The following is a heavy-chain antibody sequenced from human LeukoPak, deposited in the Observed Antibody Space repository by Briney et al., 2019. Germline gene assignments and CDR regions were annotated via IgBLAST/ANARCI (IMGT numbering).Heavy chain of an antibody. CDR2: IYYSGGT. Sequence: KPSESLSLTCTVAGGSISSYYWSWVRQPPGKGLEWIGHIYYSGGTNYNPSLKRRVTISVDTSKKQFSLNLSSVTPADTAVYYCARNYDSSGYTAFRYWGRGTLVTVSS. V-gene: IGHV4-59*01. CDR1: GGSISSYY. J-gene: IGHJ4*02. CDR3: ARNYDSSGYTAFRY. D-gene: IGHD3-22*01.